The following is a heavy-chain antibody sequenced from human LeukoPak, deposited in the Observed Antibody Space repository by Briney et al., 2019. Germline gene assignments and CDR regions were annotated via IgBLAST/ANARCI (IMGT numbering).Heavy chain of an antibody. D-gene: IGHD5-24*01. V-gene: IGHV4-59*08. CDR1: GGSISSYY. Sequence: SETLSLTCTVSGGSISSYYWTWTRQPPGKGLEWIGYIYYSGSTNYNPSLRSRVTISVDTSKNQFSLKLSSVTVADTAVYYCARIGDGYNYYYFDSWGQGTLVTVSS. CDR2: IYYSGST. J-gene: IGHJ4*02. CDR3: ARIGDGYNYYYFDS.